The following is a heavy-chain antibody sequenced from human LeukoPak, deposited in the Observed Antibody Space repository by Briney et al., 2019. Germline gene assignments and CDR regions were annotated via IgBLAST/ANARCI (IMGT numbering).Heavy chain of an antibody. V-gene: IGHV4-34*01. J-gene: IGHJ4*02. Sequence: SETLSLTCAVYGGSFSGYYWSWLRQPPGEGLEWIGEINHSGSTNYNPSLKSRVTISVDTSKNQFSLKLSSVTAAGTAVYYCASRYDPSYYDSSGYYFLGQGTLVTVSS. CDR1: GGSFSGYY. CDR2: INHSGST. CDR3: ASRYDPSYYDSSGYYF. D-gene: IGHD3-22*01.